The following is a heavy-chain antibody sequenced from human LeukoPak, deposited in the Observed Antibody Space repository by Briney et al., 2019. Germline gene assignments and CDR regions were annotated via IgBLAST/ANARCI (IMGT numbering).Heavy chain of an antibody. V-gene: IGHV4-59*01. CDR1: GGSISSYY. CDR3: AAGYGSGSAYFDY. CDR2: IYYSGST. Sequence: PSETLSLTCTVSGGSISSYYWSWIRQPPGKGLEWIGYIYYSGSTNYNPSLKSRVTMSVDTSKNQFSLKLSSVTAADTAVHYCAAGYGSGSAYFDYWGQGTLVTVSS. D-gene: IGHD3-10*01. J-gene: IGHJ4*02.